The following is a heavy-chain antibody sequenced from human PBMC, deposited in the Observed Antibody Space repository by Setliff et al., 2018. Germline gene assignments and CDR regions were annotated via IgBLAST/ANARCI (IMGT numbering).Heavy chain of an antibody. CDR1: GFTFDIYS. Sequence: PGGSLRLSCAASGFTFDIYSMSWVRQSPGKGLEWISYVSSHSGTIWYADSVKGRFTISRDNAKNSLYLEMDSLRAEDTGVYYCARALAYYYMDVWGKGTTVTVSS. CDR3: ARALAYYYMDV. J-gene: IGHJ6*03. CDR2: VSSHSGTI. V-gene: IGHV3-48*01.